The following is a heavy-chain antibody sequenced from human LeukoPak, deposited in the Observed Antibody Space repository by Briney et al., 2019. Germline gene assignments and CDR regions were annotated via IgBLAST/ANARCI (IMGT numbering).Heavy chain of an antibody. Sequence: PSETLSLTCTVSGGSISSSSYYWGWLRQPPGKGLEWIGYVDHTGSTKFNPSLNGRVSISRDTSNNFFSLRLRSVTAADTAVYFCARGRVSSSTWYSTYYYFFYMDFWGKGTTVTVSS. CDR1: GGSISSSSYY. CDR2: VDHTGST. D-gene: IGHD4-11*01. V-gene: IGHV4-61*03. J-gene: IGHJ6*03. CDR3: ARGRVSSSTWYSTYYYFFYMDF.